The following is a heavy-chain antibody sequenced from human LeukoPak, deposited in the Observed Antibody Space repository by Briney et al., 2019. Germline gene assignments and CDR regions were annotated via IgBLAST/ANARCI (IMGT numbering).Heavy chain of an antibody. Sequence: PGGSLRLSCAASGFTFSSYAMSWVRRAPGMGLEWISSIDISGGNPYYADSVKGRFTISRDNSENTLYLQMNSLRAEDTAVYYCARVLPSYDFWSGYSGAYFDYWGQGTLVTVSS. V-gene: IGHV3-23*01. D-gene: IGHD3-3*01. CDR1: GFTFSSYA. CDR2: IDISGGNP. J-gene: IGHJ4*02. CDR3: ARVLPSYDFWSGYSGAYFDY.